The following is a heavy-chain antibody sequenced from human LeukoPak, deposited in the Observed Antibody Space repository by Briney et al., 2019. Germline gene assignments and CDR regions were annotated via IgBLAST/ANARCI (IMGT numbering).Heavy chain of an antibody. J-gene: IGHJ4*02. V-gene: IGHV3-30*04. Sequence: PGRSLRLSCAASGFTFSIYAMHWVRQAPGKGLEGVAVISYDGSNGYYADSVKGQFTISRDNSKNTLYLQMNSLRAEDTAVYYCASSEVVVVTEYYFDYWGQGTLVTVSS. CDR3: ASSEVVVVTEYYFDY. CDR1: GFTFSIYA. CDR2: ISYDGSNG. D-gene: IGHD2-15*01.